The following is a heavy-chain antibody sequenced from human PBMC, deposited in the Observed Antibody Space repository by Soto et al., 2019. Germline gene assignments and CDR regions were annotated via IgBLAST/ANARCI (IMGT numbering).Heavy chain of an antibody. V-gene: IGHV3-23*01. CDR3: AKDRHVTIQFDY. D-gene: IGHD3-10*01. J-gene: IGHJ4*02. CDR1: GFTFSSYA. Sequence: EVQLLESGGGLVQPGGSLRLSCAASGFTFSSYAMSWARQAPGKGLEWVSAISGSGGSTYYADSVKGRFTISRDNSKNTLYLQMNSLRAEDTAVYYCAKDRHVTIQFDYWGQGTLVTVSS. CDR2: ISGSGGST.